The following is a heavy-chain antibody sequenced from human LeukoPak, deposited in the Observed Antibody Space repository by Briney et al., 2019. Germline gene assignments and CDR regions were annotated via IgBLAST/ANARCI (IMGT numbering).Heavy chain of an antibody. CDR2: ISGDGGST. CDR3: AGIYYGSGSFDY. D-gene: IGHD3-10*01. Sequence: GGPLRLSCAASGFTFDDYAMHWVRQAPGKGLEWVSLISGDGGSTYYADSVKGRFTISRDNSKNSLYLQMNSLRTEDTALYYCAGIYYGSGSFDYWGQGTLVTVSS. CDR1: GFTFDDYA. V-gene: IGHV3-43*02. J-gene: IGHJ4*02.